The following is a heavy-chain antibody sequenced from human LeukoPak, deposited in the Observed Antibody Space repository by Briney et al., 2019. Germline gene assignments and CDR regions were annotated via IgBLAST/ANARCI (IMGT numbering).Heavy chain of an antibody. V-gene: IGHV4-59*01. D-gene: IGHD6-13*01. CDR2: IYQSGNT. J-gene: IGHJ4*02. CDR1: GGSISSYS. Sequence: PSETLSLTCTVSGGSISSYSWNWIRQPPGKGLEWIGYIYQSGNTDYDPSLKSRVAISVDTSKNQFSLKLSSVTAADTAVYYCARGSKAAPGTFDYWGQGTLVTVSS. CDR3: ARGSKAAPGTFDY.